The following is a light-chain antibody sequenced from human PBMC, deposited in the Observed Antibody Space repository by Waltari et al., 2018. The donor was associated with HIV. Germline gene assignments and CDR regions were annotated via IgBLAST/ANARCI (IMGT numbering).Light chain of an antibody. J-gene: IGLJ3*02. Sequence: SALTQPPSVSGSLGQSITISRTGASTNVGSYSLVSWYQNRPGQAPTLIIYDDSKRPLGISSRFSGSKSGNTASLTISGLQSEDEADYYCCSYGGDDTLVFGGGTKVTAL. CDR3: CSYGGDDTLV. CDR1: STNVGSYSL. CDR2: DDS. V-gene: IGLV2-23*01.